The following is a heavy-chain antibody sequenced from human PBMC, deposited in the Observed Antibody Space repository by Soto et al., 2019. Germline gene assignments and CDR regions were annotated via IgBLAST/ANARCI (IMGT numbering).Heavy chain of an antibody. Sequence: VQLVESGGDLVQPGGSLRLSCAASGFSFSSYWMSWVRQAPGKGLEWVANIKQDGTEKYYVDSVKGRFTISKDNAKNSLYLQMDNLRAEDTALFYCARESHAHFDYWGQGTLVTVSS. CDR2: IKQDGTEK. J-gene: IGHJ4*02. CDR3: ARESHAHFDY. CDR1: GFSFSSYW. V-gene: IGHV3-7*01.